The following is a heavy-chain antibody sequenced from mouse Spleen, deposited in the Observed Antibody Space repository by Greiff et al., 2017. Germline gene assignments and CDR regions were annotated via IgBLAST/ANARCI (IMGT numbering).Heavy chain of an antibody. CDR2: IDPETGGT. V-gene: IGHV1-15*01. CDR1: GYTFTDYE. Sequence: QVTLKESGAELVRPGASVTLSCKASGYTFTDYEMHWVKQTPVHGLEWIGAIDPETGGTAYNQKFKGKAILTADKSSSTAYMELRSLTSEDSAVYYCTRAGYFDYWGQGTTLTVSS. CDR3: TRAGYFDY. J-gene: IGHJ2*01.